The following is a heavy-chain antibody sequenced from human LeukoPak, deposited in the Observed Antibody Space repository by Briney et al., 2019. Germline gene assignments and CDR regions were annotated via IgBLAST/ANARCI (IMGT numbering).Heavy chain of an antibody. CDR1: GFTFSSYA. Sequence: PEGSLRLSCAASGFTFSSYAMHWVRQAPGKGLEWVAVISYDGSNKYYADSVKGRFTISRDNSKHTLYLQMNSLRAEDTAVYYCARVNRALDSWGQGTLVTVSS. V-gene: IGHV3-30*04. CDR3: ARVNRALDS. J-gene: IGHJ4*02. CDR2: ISYDGSNK.